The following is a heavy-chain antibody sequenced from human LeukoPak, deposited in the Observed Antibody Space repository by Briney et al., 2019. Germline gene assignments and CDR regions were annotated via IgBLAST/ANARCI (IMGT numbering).Heavy chain of an antibody. J-gene: IGHJ6*03. D-gene: IGHD3-10*01. CDR3: ATYLNYGSGASYYYYYMDV. Sequence: GASVKVSCKASGGTFSSYAISWVRQAPGQGLEWMGEIIPIFGTANYAQKFQGRVTITADESTSTAYMELSSLRSEDTAVYYCATYLNYGSGASYYYYYMDVWGKGTTVTISS. CDR2: IIPIFGTA. CDR1: GGTFSSYA. V-gene: IGHV1-69*13.